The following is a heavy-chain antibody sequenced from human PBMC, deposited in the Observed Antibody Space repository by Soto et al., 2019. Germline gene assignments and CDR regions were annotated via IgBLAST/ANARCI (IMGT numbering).Heavy chain of an antibody. D-gene: IGHD6-6*01. Sequence: EVQLLESGGGLVQPGESLRLSCAASGFTFSSYAMSWVRQAPGKGLEWVSVISGSDDSTYSADSVEGRFTISRENSQNTLYLQMNRLRAEDTSVYYCAKMSSSSTFAYWGPGTLVTVSS. CDR1: GFTFSSYA. CDR2: ISGSDDST. CDR3: AKMSSSSTFAY. V-gene: IGHV3-23*01. J-gene: IGHJ4*02.